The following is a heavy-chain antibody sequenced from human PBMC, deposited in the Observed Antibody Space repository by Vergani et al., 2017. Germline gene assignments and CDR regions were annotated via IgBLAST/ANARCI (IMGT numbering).Heavy chain of an antibody. CDR2: IIPILGIA. CDR1: GGTFSSYT. D-gene: IGHD2-21*02. J-gene: IGHJ6*02. Sequence: QVQLVQSGAEVKKPGSSVKVSCKASGGTFSSYTISWVRQAPGQGLEWMGRIIPILGIANYAQKFQGRVTITADKSTSTAYMEVSSLRSEDTAVYYCARDPRGYGGDPEDYYFGMDVWGQGTTVTVSS. V-gene: IGHV1-69*08. CDR3: ARDPRGYGGDPEDYYFGMDV.